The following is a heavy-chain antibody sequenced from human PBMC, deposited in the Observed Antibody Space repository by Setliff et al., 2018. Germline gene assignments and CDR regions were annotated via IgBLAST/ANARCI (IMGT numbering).Heavy chain of an antibody. Sequence: GESLTISCEGSGFIFTKYFMSWFRQAPGKGLEWVSYVASTGSFTKEADSVRGRFSVSRDNSKKSVFLQMNDLRVEDTAVYFCAKGGDWDDEHYAFDIWGQGTMVTVSS. CDR1: GFIFTKYF. CDR2: VASTGSFT. J-gene: IGHJ3*02. CDR3: AKGGDWDDEHYAFDI. D-gene: IGHD1-1*01. V-gene: IGHV3-11*03.